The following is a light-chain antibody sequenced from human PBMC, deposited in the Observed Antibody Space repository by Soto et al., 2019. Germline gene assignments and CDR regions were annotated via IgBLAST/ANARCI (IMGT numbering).Light chain of an antibody. CDR1: QSISSY. V-gene: IGKV1-39*01. CDR2: VVS. J-gene: IGKJ2*01. CDR3: QQSYSTPYT. Sequence: DIQMTQSPSSLSASVGDRVTITCRASQSISSYLNWYQQKPGKAPKLLMYVVSSLQSGVPSRFSGSGSGTDFTLTISSLQPEDFATYYCQQSYSTPYTFGQGTKLEIK.